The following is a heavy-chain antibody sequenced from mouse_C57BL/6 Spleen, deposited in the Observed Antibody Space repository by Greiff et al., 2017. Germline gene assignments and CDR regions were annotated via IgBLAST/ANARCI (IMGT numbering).Heavy chain of an antibody. CDR3: ASGDSNHWYFDV. CDR1: GYTFTSSW. J-gene: IGHJ1*03. D-gene: IGHD2-5*01. CDR2: IDPSDSET. V-gene: IGHV1-52*01. Sequence: QVQLQQPGAELVRPGSSVKLSCKASGYTFTSSWMHWVKQRPIQGLEWIGNIDPSDSETHYNQTFKDKATLTVDKSSSTAYMQLSSLTSEDSAVYYSASGDSNHWYFDVWGTGTTVTVSS.